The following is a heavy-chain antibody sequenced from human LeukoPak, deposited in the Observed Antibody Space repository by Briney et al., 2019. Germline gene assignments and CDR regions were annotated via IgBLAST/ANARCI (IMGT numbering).Heavy chain of an antibody. D-gene: IGHD1-26*01. Sequence: GGSLRLSCAASGFTFSGYWMNWVRQVPGKGRVWVSRSNGDGSLKTYADSVEGRFTISRDNAKNTLYLQMNSLRAEDTAVYYCARHPGGSSSYYFDYWGQGTLVTVSS. CDR3: ARHPGGSSSYYFDY. V-gene: IGHV3-74*01. CDR2: SNGDGSLK. J-gene: IGHJ4*02. CDR1: GFTFSGYW.